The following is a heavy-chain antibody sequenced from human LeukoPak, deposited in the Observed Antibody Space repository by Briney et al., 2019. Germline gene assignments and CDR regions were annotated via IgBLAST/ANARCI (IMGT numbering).Heavy chain of an antibody. V-gene: IGHV1-46*01. D-gene: IGHD1-20*01. CDR3: AREGITGTTVVY. J-gene: IGHJ4*02. Sequence: ASVKVSCKASGYTFTSYYMHWVRQAPGQGLEWMGIINPSGGSTSYAQKFQGRVTMTRDTSTSTVYMELSSLRSEDTAVCYCAREGITGTTVVYWGQGTLVTVSS. CDR1: GYTFTSYY. CDR2: INPSGGST.